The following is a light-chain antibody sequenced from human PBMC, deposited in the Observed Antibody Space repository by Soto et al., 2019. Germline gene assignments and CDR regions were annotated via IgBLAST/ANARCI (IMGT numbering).Light chain of an antibody. CDR1: RGIGND. V-gene: IGKV1-17*01. CDR3: RQHHTYPLT. CDR2: SAS. Sequence: DIQMTQSPSSLSASVGDRVTITCRASRGIGNDLGWYQQKPGKAPTRLIYSASTLQGGVPSRFSGSGSGTELTLTISSLQPEDGARDYWRQHHTYPLTFGGGTKVEIK. J-gene: IGKJ4*01.